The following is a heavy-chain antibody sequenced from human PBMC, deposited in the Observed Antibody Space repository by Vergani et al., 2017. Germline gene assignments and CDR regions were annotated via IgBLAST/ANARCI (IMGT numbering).Heavy chain of an antibody. J-gene: IGHJ6*03. CDR2: INPNSGGT. CDR1: GYTFTRYY. Sequence: QVQLVQSGAEVKKPGASVKVSCKASGYTFTRYYMHWVRQAPGQGLEWMGWINPNSGGTNYAQKFQGRVTMTSDTSTSTAYMGLSRLRSDDTAVYYCARVHVNNEYSSSSGDYYYYYMDVWGKGTTVTVSS. D-gene: IGHD6-6*01. CDR3: ARVHVNNEYSSSSGDYYYYYMDV. V-gene: IGHV1-2*02.